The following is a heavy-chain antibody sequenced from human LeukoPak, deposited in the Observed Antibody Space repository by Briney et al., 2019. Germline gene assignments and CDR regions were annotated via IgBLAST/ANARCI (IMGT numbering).Heavy chain of an antibody. Sequence: LRLSCAASGFTFSDYYWSWIRQPPGKGLEWIGYIYYSGSTNYNPSLKSRVTISVDTSKNQFSLKLSSVTAADTAVYYCARARTGSGWYAPLGYWGQGTLVTVSS. J-gene: IGHJ4*02. CDR3: ARARTGSGWYAPLGY. CDR1: GFTFSDYY. D-gene: IGHD6-19*01. CDR2: IYYSGST. V-gene: IGHV4-59*01.